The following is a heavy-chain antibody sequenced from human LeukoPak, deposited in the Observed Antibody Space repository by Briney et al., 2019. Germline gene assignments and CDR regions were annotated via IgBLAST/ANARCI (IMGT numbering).Heavy chain of an antibody. V-gene: IGHV3-21*01. D-gene: IGHD3-16*02. CDR2: ISSSSYI. J-gene: IGHJ4*02. CDR3: ARDQGELSRDIDY. Sequence: GGSLRLSCAASGFTFSSYRMNWVRQAPGKGLEWVSSISSSSYIYYADSVKGRFTISRDNAKNSLYLQMNSLRAEDTAVYYCARDQGELSRDIDYWGQGTLVTVSS. CDR1: GFTFSSYR.